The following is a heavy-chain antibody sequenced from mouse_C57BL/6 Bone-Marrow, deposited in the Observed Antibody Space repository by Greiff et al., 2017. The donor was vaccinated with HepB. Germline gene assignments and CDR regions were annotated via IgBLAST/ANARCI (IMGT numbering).Heavy chain of an antibody. CDR3: TIYYYGAYAMDY. CDR2: LDPENGDT. CDR1: GFNIKDDY. V-gene: IGHV14-4*01. Sequence: EVQLQQSGAELVRPGASVKLSCTASGFNIKDDYMHWVKPRPEQGLEWIGWLDPENGDTEYASKFQGKATITADTSSNTAYLQLSSLTSEDTAVYYYTIYYYGAYAMDYWGQGTSVTVSS. D-gene: IGHD1-1*01. J-gene: IGHJ4*01.